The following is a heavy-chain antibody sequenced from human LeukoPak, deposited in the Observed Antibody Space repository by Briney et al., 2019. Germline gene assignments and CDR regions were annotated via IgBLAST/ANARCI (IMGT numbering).Heavy chain of an antibody. J-gene: IGHJ4*02. D-gene: IGHD4-17*01. CDR3: ARGYGDYGKYYFDS. V-gene: IGHV3-21*01. CDR2: ISSGSGYI. Sequence: NTGGSLRLSCAASGFTFSTFPMNWVRQAPGKGLEWVSSISSGSGYIYYADSVKGRFTISRTNAKNSLYLQMNSLRAEDTAVYYCARGYGDYGKYYFDSWGQGTLSPSPQ. CDR1: GFTFSTFP.